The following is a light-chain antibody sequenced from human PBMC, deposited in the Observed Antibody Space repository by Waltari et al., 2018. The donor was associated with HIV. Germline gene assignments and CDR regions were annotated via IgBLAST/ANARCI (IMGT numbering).Light chain of an antibody. CDR3: AAWDDSLSGGV. J-gene: IGLJ3*02. CDR2: GNK. Sequence: QSVLTQPPSASETPGQRVTISCSGSSSNIGGNYVYWYQHLPGTAPKLLIYGNKQRPSGFPERFAGSNSGASASRAISGLRSEDEADYYCAAWDDSLSGGVFAGGTKLTVL. V-gene: IGLV1-47*01. CDR1: SSNIGGNY.